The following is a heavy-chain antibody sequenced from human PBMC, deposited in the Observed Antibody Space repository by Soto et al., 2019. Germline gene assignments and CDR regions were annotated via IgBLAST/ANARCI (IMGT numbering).Heavy chain of an antibody. Sequence: QVQLVQSGAEVKKPGASVKVSCKASGYTFSSYGFSWVRQAPGQGLEWMGWISAYNGNTNYAQKGQGGVPMATDTSTSTAYMELRRRRSDGAAVYYCARGLGGGGSIDYWGQGTLVTVSS. J-gene: IGHJ4*02. CDR3: ARGLGGGGSIDY. CDR2: ISAYNGNT. D-gene: IGHD3-16*01. V-gene: IGHV1-18*01. CDR1: GYTFSSYG.